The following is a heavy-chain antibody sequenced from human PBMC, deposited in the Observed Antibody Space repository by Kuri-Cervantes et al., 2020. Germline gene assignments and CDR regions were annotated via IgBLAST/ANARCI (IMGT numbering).Heavy chain of an antibody. D-gene: IGHD3-22*01. V-gene: IGHV4-34*01. CDR3: ARARYYYDSSGYYYYYGMDV. Sequence: SQTLSLTCAVYGGSFSGYYWSWIRQPPGKGLEWIGEINHSGSINYNPSLKSRVTISVDTSKNQFSLKLSSVTAADTAVYYCARARYYYDSSGYYYYYGMDVWGQGTTVTVSS. J-gene: IGHJ6*02. CDR2: INHSGSI. CDR1: GGSFSGYY.